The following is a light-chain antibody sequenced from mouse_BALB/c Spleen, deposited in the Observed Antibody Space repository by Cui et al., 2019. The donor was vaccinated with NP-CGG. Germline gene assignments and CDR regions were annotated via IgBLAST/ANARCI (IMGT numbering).Light chain of an antibody. CDR3: ALWYSNHWV. Sequence: QAVVTPESALTTSPGETVTLTCRSSTGAVITSNYANWVQEKPDHLFTGLIGGTNNRATGVPARFSGSLIGDKAALTITGAQTEDEAIYFCALWYSNHWVFGGGTKLTVL. J-gene: IGLJ1*01. CDR2: GTN. V-gene: IGLV1*01. CDR1: TGAVITSNY.